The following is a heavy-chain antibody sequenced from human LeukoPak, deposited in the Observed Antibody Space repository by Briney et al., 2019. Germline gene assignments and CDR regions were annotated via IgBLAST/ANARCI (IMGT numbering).Heavy chain of an antibody. D-gene: IGHD6-19*01. CDR3: AKDRLVPGSVLDY. J-gene: IGHJ4*02. CDR1: GFTLSDYG. Sequence: GGSLRLSCAASGFTLSDYGMHWVRQAPGKGLEWVAFIRYDGSDKYYADSVRGRFTISRDNSKNTLYLQMNSLGVEDTAVYYCAKDRLVPGSVLDYWGQGTLVTVSS. CDR2: IRYDGSDK. V-gene: IGHV3-30*02.